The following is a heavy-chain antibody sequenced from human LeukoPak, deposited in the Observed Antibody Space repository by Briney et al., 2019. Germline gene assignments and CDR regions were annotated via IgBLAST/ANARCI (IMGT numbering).Heavy chain of an antibody. V-gene: IGHV3-30-3*01. CDR3: ARVGYDILTGYSTPYCYYGMDV. J-gene: IGHJ6*02. Sequence: GGSLRLSCAASGFTFSSYAMHWVRQAPGKGLEWVAVISYDGSNKYYADSVKGRFTISRDNSKNTLYLQMNSLRAEDTAVYYCARVGYDILTGYSTPYCYYGMDVWGQGTTVTVSS. CDR1: GFTFSSYA. D-gene: IGHD3-9*01. CDR2: ISYDGSNK.